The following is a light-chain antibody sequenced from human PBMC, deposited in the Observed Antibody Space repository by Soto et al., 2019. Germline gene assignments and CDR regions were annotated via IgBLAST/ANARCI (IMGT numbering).Light chain of an antibody. V-gene: IGKV1-33*01. CDR1: QDISNC. J-gene: IGKJ4*01. CDR2: DAS. Sequence: DIQMTQSPCSLSASVGDRVTITCQASQDISNCLNWYQQKPGKAPKLLIYDASKLETGVPSRFSGSGSATDFTLTISSLQAEDIARYYCQQCDQLPLTFGGGTKV. CDR3: QQCDQLPLT.